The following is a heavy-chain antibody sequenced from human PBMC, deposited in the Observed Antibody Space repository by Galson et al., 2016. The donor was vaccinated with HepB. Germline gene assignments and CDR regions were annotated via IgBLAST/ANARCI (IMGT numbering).Heavy chain of an antibody. CDR2: ISYDGSNK. D-gene: IGHD3-22*01. CDR1: GFTFSSYG. V-gene: IGHV3-30*18. CDR3: AKDGYYYDSSGYYTYYFDY. Sequence: SLRLSCAASGFTFSSYGMHWVRQTPGKGLEWVAVISYDGSNKYYADSVKGRFTISRDNSKNTLYLQMNSLRAEDPAVYYCAKDGYYYDSSGYYTYYFDYWGQGTLVTVSS. J-gene: IGHJ4*02.